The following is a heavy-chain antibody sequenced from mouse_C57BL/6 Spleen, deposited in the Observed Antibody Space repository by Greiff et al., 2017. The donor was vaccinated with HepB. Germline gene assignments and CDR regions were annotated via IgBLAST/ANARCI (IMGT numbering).Heavy chain of an antibody. V-gene: IGHV10-1*01. Sequence: EVKLVESGGGLVQPKGSLKLSCAASGFSFNTYAMNWVRQAPGKGLEWVARIRSKSNNYATYYADSVKDRVTISRDDSESMLYLQMNNLKTEDTAMYYCVRHPGAMDYWGQGTSVTVSS. CDR1: GFSFNTYA. CDR2: IRSKSNNYAT. CDR3: VRHPGAMDY. J-gene: IGHJ4*01.